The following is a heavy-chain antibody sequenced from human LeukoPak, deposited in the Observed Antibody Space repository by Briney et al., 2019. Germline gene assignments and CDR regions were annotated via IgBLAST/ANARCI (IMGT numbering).Heavy chain of an antibody. V-gene: IGHV1-3*01. D-gene: IGHD2-8*01. CDR2: INAGNGNT. Sequence: GASVKVSCKASGYTFTSYAMHWVRQAPGQRLEWMGWINAGNGNTKYSQKFQGRVTITRDTSADTAYMELSSLRSEDTAVYYCARLKYCTNGVCYAGFGYWGQEPWSPSPQ. J-gene: IGHJ4*01. CDR1: GYTFTSYA. CDR3: ARLKYCTNGVCYAGFGY.